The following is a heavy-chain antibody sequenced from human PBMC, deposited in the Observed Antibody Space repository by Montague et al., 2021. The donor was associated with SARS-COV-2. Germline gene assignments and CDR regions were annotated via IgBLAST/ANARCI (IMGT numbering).Heavy chain of an antibody. J-gene: IGHJ6*02. CDR2: IYYSGST. V-gene: IGHV4-39*02. Sequence: SETLSLTCTVSGGSISSSSYYWGWIRQLPGKGLEWIGSIYYSGSTYYNPSLKSRVTISVDTSKNQFSLKLSSVTAADTAVYYCAREAWCGDKTSASEYYGMDVWGQGTTVTVSS. CDR1: GGSISSSSYY. D-gene: IGHD3-10*01. CDR3: AREAWCGDKTSASEYYGMDV.